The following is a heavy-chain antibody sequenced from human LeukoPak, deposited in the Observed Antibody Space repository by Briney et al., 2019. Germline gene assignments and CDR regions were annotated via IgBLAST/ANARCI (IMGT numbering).Heavy chain of an antibody. D-gene: IGHD2-2*01. CDR1: GGSISSYY. J-gene: IGHJ4*02. CDR3: ARSGSTSWRGDYFDY. V-gene: IGHV4-4*07. CDR2: IYTSGST. Sequence: PSETLSLTCTVSGGSISSYYWSWIRQPAGKGLEWIGRIYTSGSTNYNPSLKSRVTMSVDTSKNQFSLKLSSVTAADTAVYYCARSGSTSWRGDYFDYWGQGTLVTVSS.